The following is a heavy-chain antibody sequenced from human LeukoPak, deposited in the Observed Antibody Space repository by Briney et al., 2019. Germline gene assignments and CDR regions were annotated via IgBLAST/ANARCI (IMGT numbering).Heavy chain of an antibody. CDR2: IYYSGST. Sequence: SETLSLTCTVSGGSISSYYWSWIRQPPGKRLEWIGYIYYSGSTNYTPSLKSRVTISVDTSKNQFSLKLSSVTAADTAVYYCARPGVGSGRYGAFDIWGQGTMVTVSS. CDR3: ARPGVGSGRYGAFDI. D-gene: IGHD5-18*01. V-gene: IGHV4-59*08. J-gene: IGHJ3*02. CDR1: GGSISSYY.